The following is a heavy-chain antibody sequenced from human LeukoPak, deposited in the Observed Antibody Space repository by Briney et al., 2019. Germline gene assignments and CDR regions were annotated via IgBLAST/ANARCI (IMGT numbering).Heavy chain of an antibody. CDR2: ISSNSIYI. CDR1: GFTFSLFT. V-gene: IGHV3-21*01. D-gene: IGHD3-10*01. J-gene: IGHJ6*02. Sequence: GGSLRLSCAASGFTFSLFTMNWVRQAPGKGLEWVSSISSNSIYIYYADSMKGRFTISRDDAKNSLYLQMNSVRAEDTAVYFCARHRYYYASGSYYSRVGVDVWGQGTTVTVSS. CDR3: ARHRYYYASGSYYSRVGVDV.